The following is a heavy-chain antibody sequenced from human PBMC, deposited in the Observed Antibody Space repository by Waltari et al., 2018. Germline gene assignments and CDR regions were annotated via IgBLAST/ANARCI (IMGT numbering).Heavy chain of an antibody. V-gene: IGHV1-2*02. D-gene: IGHD3-16*02. Sequence: QVQLVQSGAEVKKPGASVKVSCKVSGYTLTELSMHWVRQAPGKGLEWMGWINPNNGGTNYAQKFQGRVTVTRDTSISTAYMEVSRLRSDDTAVYYCARDFGSVIRYHFDYWGQGTLVTVSS. J-gene: IGHJ4*02. CDR3: ARDFGSVIRYHFDY. CDR1: GYTLTELS. CDR2: INPNNGGT.